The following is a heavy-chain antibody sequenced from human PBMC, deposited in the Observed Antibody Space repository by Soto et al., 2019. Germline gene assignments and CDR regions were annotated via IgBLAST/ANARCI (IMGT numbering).Heavy chain of an antibody. Sequence: ASVKVSCKASGGTFSSYAISWVRQAPGQGLERMGGIIPIFGTANYAQKFQGRVTITADESTSTAYMELSSLRSEDTAVYYCAGGGYYYDSSGYYYAFDIWGQGTMVTVSS. D-gene: IGHD3-22*01. CDR2: IIPIFGTA. V-gene: IGHV1-69*13. CDR3: AGGGYYYDSSGYYYAFDI. CDR1: GGTFSSYA. J-gene: IGHJ3*02.